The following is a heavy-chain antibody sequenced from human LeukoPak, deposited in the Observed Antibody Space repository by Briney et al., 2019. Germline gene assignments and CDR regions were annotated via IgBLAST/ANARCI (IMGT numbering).Heavy chain of an antibody. CDR2: INHSGST. CDR1: GGSFSGYY. J-gene: IGHJ5*02. D-gene: IGHD6-13*01. V-gene: IGHV4-34*01. Sequence: PSETLSLTCAVYGGSFSGYYWSWIRQPPGKGLEWIGEINHSGSTNYNPSLKSRVTISVDTSKNQFSLKLSSVTAADTAVYYCARLRMIAAAGYNWFDPWGQGTLVTVSS. CDR3: ARLRMIAAAGYNWFDP.